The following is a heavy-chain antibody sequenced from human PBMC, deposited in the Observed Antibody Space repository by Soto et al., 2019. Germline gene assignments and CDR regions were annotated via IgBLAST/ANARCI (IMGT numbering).Heavy chain of an antibody. CDR3: ARSRGVVVVVAATPLGWFDP. CDR1: GGTFSSYT. V-gene: IGHV1-69*02. CDR2: IIPILGIA. Sequence: ASVKVSCKASGGTFSSYTISCVRQAPGQGLEWMGRIIPILGIANYAQKFQGRVTITADKSTSTAYMELSSLRSEDTAVYYCARSRGVVVVVAATPLGWFDPWVQGTLVTVSS. D-gene: IGHD2-15*01. J-gene: IGHJ5*02.